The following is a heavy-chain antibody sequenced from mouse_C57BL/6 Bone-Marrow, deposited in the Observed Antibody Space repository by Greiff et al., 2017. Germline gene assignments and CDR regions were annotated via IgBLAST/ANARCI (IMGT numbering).Heavy chain of an antibody. D-gene: IGHD3-3*01. Sequence: VQLQQSGPELVKPGASVKMSCKASGYTFTDYNMHWVKQSHGKSLEWIGYINPNNGGTSYNQKFKGKATLTVNKSASTAYMELRRLTSEDSAVYYCAREGDGSYAMDYWGQGTSVTVSS. CDR2: INPNNGGT. CDR3: AREGDGSYAMDY. V-gene: IGHV1-22*01. CDR1: GYTFTDYN. J-gene: IGHJ4*01.